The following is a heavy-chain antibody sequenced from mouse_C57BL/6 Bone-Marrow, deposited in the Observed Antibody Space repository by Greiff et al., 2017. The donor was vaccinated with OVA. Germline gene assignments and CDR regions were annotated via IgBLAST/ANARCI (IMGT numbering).Heavy chain of an antibody. V-gene: IGHV5-17*01. Sequence: EVKVEESGGGLVKPGGSLKLSCAASGFTFSDYGMHWVRPAPEKGLEWVAYISSGSSTIYYADTVKGRFTISRDNAKNTLFLQMTSLRSEDTAMYYCARPLYYYGSSYFAYWGQGTLVTVSA. CDR1: GFTFSDYG. CDR3: ARPLYYYGSSYFAY. J-gene: IGHJ3*01. CDR2: ISSGSSTI. D-gene: IGHD1-1*01.